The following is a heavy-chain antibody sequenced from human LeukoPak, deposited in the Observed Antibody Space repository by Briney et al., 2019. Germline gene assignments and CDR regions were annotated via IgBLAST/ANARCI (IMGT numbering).Heavy chain of an antibody. CDR1: GFTFSSYD. CDR2: ISSSGSTT. D-gene: IGHD6-6*01. J-gene: IGHJ5*02. CDR3: ARGRTGSASPLYPFHP. Sequence: GGSLRLSCAASGFTFSSYDMNWVRQAPGKGLEWVSVISSSGSTTYYADSVKGRFTISRDNAKNSLYLQMNSLRAEDTAVYYCARGRTGSASPLYPFHPWGQGALVTVSS. V-gene: IGHV3-48*03.